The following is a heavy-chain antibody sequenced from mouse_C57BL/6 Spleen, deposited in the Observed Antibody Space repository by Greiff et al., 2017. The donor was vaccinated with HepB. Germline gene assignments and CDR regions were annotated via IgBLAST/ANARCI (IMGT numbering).Heavy chain of an antibody. D-gene: IGHD1-1*01. CDR1: GYTFTSYW. V-gene: IGHV1-69*01. Sequence: QVHVKQPGAELVMPGASVKLSCKASGYTFTSYWMHWVKQRPGQGLEWIGEIDPSDSYTNYNQKFKGKSTLTVDKSSSTAYMQLSSLTSEDSAVYYCAIPRDYYGSSYDYWGQGTTLTVSS. J-gene: IGHJ2*01. CDR3: AIPRDYYGSSYDY. CDR2: IDPSDSYT.